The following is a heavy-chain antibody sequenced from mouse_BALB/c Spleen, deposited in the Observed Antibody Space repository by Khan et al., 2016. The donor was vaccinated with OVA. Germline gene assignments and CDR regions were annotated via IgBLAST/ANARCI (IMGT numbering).Heavy chain of an antibody. CDR2: IDPANGNT. CDR3: ARAITTAY. D-gene: IGHD2-4*01. J-gene: IGHJ3*01. V-gene: IGHV14-3*02. CDR1: DFNIKDTY. Sequence: VQLQQSGAELVKPGASVKLSCTASDFNIKDTYMHWVKQRPEQGLEWIGRIDPANGNTKYDPKFQGKATITADTSSNTAYLQLSSLTSEDTAVYYCARAITTAYWGQGTLVTVSA.